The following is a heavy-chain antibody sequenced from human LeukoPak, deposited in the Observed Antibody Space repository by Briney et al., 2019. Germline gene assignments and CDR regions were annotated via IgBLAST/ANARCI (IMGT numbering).Heavy chain of an antibody. CDR1: GFTFSSYS. Sequence: PGGSLRLSCAASGFTFSSYSMSWVRQAPGKGLEWVSSISSSSSYIYYADSVKGRFTISRDNAKNSLYLQMNSLRAEDTAVYYCARGRKDEQWLVLNWGQGTLVTVSS. CDR3: ARGRKDEQWLVLN. V-gene: IGHV3-21*01. D-gene: IGHD6-19*01. J-gene: IGHJ4*02. CDR2: ISSSSSYI.